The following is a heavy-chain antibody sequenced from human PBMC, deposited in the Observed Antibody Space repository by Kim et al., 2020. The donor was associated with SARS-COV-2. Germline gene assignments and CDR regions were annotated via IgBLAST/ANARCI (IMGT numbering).Heavy chain of an antibody. CDR3: AKGHTETIGGIDY. CDR2: MSYSGGST. V-gene: IGHV3-23*01. J-gene: IGHJ4*02. Sequence: GGSLRLSCAASGFTFSNYAMSWVRQAPGMGLEWVSFMSYSGGSTYYADSVKGRFTFSRDNSKNTLYLQMTSLRAEDTALYYCAKGHTETIGGIDYWGQGT. D-gene: IGHD1-26*01. CDR1: GFTFSNYA.